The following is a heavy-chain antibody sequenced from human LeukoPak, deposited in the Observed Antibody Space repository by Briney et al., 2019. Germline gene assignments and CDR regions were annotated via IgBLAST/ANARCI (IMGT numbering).Heavy chain of an antibody. J-gene: IGHJ4*02. CDR2: IYSGGGT. V-gene: IGHV3-66*01. D-gene: IGHD6-13*01. CDR1: GFTVSSNY. CDR3: ASRGSSWASDY. Sequence: GGSLRLSCAASGFTVSSNYMSWVRQAPGKGLEWVSLIYSGGGTFYADSVKGRFTISGDNSKNTLYLQMNSLRAEDTAVYYCASRGSSWASDYWGQGTLVTVSS.